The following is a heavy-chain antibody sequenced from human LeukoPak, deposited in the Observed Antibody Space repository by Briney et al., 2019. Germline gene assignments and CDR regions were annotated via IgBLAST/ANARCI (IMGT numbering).Heavy chain of an antibody. V-gene: IGHV4-39*07. D-gene: IGHD6-13*01. CDR1: GFTVSSNY. J-gene: IGHJ5*02. CDR2: IYYSGST. CDR3: ARGSLTGYSSSWHH. Sequence: GSLRLSCAASGFTVSSNYMSWVRQPPGKGLEWIGSIYYSGSTYYNPSLRSRVTISVDTSKNQFSLKLSSVTAADTAVYYCARGSLTGYSSSWHHWGQGTLVTVSS.